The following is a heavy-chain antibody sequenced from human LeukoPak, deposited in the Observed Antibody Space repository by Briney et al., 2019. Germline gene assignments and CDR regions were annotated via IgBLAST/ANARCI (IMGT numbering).Heavy chain of an antibody. CDR3: ARDLIRWSGLDY. D-gene: IGHD4-23*01. J-gene: IGHJ4*02. Sequence: ASVKVSCKASGYTFTNYYMHWVRQAPGQGLEWMGIINPSGGSTTYAQKFQGRVTMTRVTSTSTVYMELSSLRSEDTAVYYCARDLIRWSGLDYWGQGTLVTVSS. V-gene: IGHV1-46*01. CDR2: INPSGGST. CDR1: GYTFTNYY.